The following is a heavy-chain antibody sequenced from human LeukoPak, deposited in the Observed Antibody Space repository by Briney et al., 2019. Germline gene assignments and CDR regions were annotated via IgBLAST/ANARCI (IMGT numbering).Heavy chain of an antibody. Sequence: PSETLSLTCTVSGGSISSYYWSWIRQPPGKGLEWIGYIYYSGSTNYNPSLKSRVTISVDTSKNQFSLKLSSVTAADTAVYYCARGRAYSSGWYRSYWFDPWGQGTLVTVSS. CDR2: IYYSGST. CDR3: ARGRAYSSGWYRSYWFDP. J-gene: IGHJ5*02. D-gene: IGHD6-19*01. V-gene: IGHV4-59*01. CDR1: GGSISSYY.